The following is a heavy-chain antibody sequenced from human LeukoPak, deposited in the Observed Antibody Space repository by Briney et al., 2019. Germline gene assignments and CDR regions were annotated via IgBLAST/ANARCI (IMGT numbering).Heavy chain of an antibody. J-gene: IGHJ4*02. V-gene: IGHV4-38-2*02. Sequence: SETLSLTCSVSGYSISSGYYWSWIRQPPGKGLEWIGEINHSGSTNYNPSLKSRVTISVDTSKNQFSLKLSSVTAADTAVYYCATMGGIAARPYYFDYWGQGTLVTVSS. D-gene: IGHD6-6*01. CDR2: INHSGST. CDR3: ATMGGIAARPYYFDY. CDR1: GYSISSGYY.